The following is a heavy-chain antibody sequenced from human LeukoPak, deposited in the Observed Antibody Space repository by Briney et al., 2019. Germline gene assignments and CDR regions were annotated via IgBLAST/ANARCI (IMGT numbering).Heavy chain of an antibody. J-gene: IGHJ5*02. D-gene: IGHD6-13*01. V-gene: IGHV4-31*03. CDR3: ASERRWSSSWQGPS. Sequence: KASETLSLTCTVSGGSISSGGYYWSWIRQHPGKGLEWIGYIYYSGSTYYNPSLKSRVTISVDTSKNQFSLKLSSVTAADTAVYYCASERRWSSSWQGPSWGQGTRVTVSS. CDR2: IYYSGST. CDR1: GGSISSGGYY.